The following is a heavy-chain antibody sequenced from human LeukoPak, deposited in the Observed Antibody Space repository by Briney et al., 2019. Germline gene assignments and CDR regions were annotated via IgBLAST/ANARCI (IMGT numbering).Heavy chain of an antibody. CDR3: TRGGYSYGSLRH. CDR1: GYTFSNFP. Sequence: ASVKVSCKASGYTFSNFPLTWVRQAPGQGLEWVGWISPSNGVKTYAQQFQGRVTLTTDTSTSTVYLDLRSLRSDDTALYYCTRGGYSYGSLRHRGQGTLVTVSS. V-gene: IGHV1-18*01. CDR2: ISPSNGVK. D-gene: IGHD5-18*01. J-gene: IGHJ4*02.